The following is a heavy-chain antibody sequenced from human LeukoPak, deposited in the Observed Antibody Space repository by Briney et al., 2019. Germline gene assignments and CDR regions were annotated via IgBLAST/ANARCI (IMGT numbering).Heavy chain of an antibody. D-gene: IGHD3-9*01. J-gene: IGHJ4*02. V-gene: IGHV4-4*07. Sequence: SETLSLTCTVSGGSISSYYWSWIRQPAGKGLEWIGRIYTSGSTNYNPSLKSRVTMSVDTSKNQFSLKLSSVTAADTAVYYCVTVILNGPFDYWGQGTLVTVSS. CDR1: GGSISSYY. CDR2: IYTSGST. CDR3: VTVILNGPFDY.